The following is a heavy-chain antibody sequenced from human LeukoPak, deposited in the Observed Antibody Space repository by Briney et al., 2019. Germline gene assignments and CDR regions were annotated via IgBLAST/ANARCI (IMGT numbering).Heavy chain of an antibody. V-gene: IGHV4-59*07. CDR2: IYYSGNT. D-gene: IGHD2-15*01. J-gene: IGHJ4*02. CDR1: GDSIGSFY. Sequence: SDTLSLTCAVSGDSIGSFYWRWIRQPPGKGLEWIGNIYYSGNTNYNPSLKSRVTISVDTSKNQFSLKLNSVTAADTAIYFCARPARYCSGGSCWDSWGQGTLVTVSS. CDR3: ARPARYCSGGSCWDS.